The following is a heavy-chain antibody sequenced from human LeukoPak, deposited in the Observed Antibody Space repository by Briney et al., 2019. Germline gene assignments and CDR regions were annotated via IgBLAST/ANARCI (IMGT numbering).Heavy chain of an antibody. D-gene: IGHD4-23*01. Sequence: VASVEVSCKASGYTLTNYNISWVRQAPGQGLEWMGWINTYRGDTLYAQKLQGRVTMTADTSTNTAYMELRSLRFDDTAVYYCAREFGHCYGDNCFYFFDTWGQGFRVTVSS. CDR2: INTYRGDT. V-gene: IGHV1-18*01. CDR1: GYTLTNYN. J-gene: IGHJ4*02. CDR3: AREFGHCYGDNCFYFFDT.